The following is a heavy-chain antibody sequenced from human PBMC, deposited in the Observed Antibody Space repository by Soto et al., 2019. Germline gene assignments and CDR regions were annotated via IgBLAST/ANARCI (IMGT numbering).Heavy chain of an antibody. Sequence: QVHLEQSGAEVKKPGSSVKVSCKASGGTFSNYAFSWVRQAPGQGLEWMGGIIPIFDNPSYAQKFQGRLTITTDEHTRTGYLELSTLRSQATAYYYCATLRRHLAVTHVDNWGQGTQVTVAS. J-gene: IGHJ4*02. CDR3: ATLRRHLAVTHVDN. V-gene: IGHV1-69*05. CDR1: GGTFSNYA. CDR2: IIPIFDNP. D-gene: IGHD5-12*01.